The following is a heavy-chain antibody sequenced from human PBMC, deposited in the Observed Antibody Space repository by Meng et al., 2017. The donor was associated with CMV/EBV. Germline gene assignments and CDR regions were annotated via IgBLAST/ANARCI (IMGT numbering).Heavy chain of an antibody. J-gene: IGHJ6*02. CDR3: ARGPYYDFWSGYEGGMDV. D-gene: IGHD3-3*01. CDR2: IIPIFGTA. CDR1: GGTFSSYA. V-gene: IGHV1-69*05. Sequence: SVKVSCKASGGTFSSYAISWVRQAPGQGLEWMGGIIPIFGTANYAQKFQGRVTITMDESTSTAYMELSSLRSEDTAVYYCARGPYYDFWSGYEGGMDVWGQGTTVTVSS.